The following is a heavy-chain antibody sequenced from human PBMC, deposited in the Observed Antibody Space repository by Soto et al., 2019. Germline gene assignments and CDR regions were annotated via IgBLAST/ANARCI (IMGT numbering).Heavy chain of an antibody. J-gene: IGHJ4*02. CDR1: GINFSNPL. CDR3: TTDEAHYDYVWGSYRHDY. D-gene: IGHD3-16*02. V-gene: IGHV3-15*01. CDR2: IKSKTDGGTT. Sequence: GALKPSWAASGINFSNPLKSLVRPASGKGAEVVGRIKSKTDGGTTDYAAPVKGRFTISRDDSKNTLYLQMNSLKTEDTAVYYCTTDEAHYDYVWGSYRHDYWGQGTLVTVSS.